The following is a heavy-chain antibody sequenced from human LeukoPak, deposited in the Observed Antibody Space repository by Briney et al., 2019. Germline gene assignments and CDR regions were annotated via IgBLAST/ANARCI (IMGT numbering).Heavy chain of an antibody. Sequence: GGSLRPSCVGSGLTFSGFELNWVRQAPGKGLEWVSYIKSDGSLKTYADAVKGRFAISRDNAKNSLYLQMNSLRAEDTAVYYCARRFRDWGQGILVTVSS. V-gene: IGHV3-48*03. J-gene: IGHJ4*02. CDR2: IKSDGSLK. CDR3: ARRFRD. CDR1: GLTFSGFE.